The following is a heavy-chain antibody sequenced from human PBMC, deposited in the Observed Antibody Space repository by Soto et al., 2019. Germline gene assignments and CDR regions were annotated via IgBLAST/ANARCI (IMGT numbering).Heavy chain of an antibody. D-gene: IGHD2-2*01. Sequence: SETLSLTCTVSGGHISSYYWTWIRQPPGKGLEWIGYIYYSGSTNYNPSLKSRVTMSIDTSKNQFSLKLSSVTAADTAVYYCARAFGSTMPSLFWGQGTLVTVSS. J-gene: IGHJ4*02. CDR3: ARAFGSTMPSLF. CDR2: IYYSGST. V-gene: IGHV4-59*01. CDR1: GGHISSYY.